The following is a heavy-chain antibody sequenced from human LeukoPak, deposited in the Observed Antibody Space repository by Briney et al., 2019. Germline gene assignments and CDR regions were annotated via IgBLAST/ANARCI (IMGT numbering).Heavy chain of an antibody. V-gene: IGHV1-46*01. J-gene: IGHJ4*02. Sequence: GASVKVSRKASGYTFTSYYMHWVRQAPGQGLEWMGIINPSGGSTSYAQKFQGRVTMTRDTSTSTVYMELSSLRSEDTAVYYCARDPMVRGVLAYYFDYWGQGTLVTVSS. CDR2: INPSGGST. CDR3: ARDPMVRGVLAYYFDY. D-gene: IGHD3-10*01. CDR1: GYTFTSYY.